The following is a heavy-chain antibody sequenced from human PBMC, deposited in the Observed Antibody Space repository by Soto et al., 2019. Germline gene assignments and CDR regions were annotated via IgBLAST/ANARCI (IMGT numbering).Heavy chain of an antibody. CDR2: IVVGSGNT. V-gene: IGHV1-58*02. CDR1: GYTFTSYY. CDR3: AAVVINSRDY. D-gene: IGHD3-22*01. J-gene: IGHJ4*02. Sequence: VKVSCKASGYTFTSYYMHWVRQAPGQGLEWIGWIVVGSGNTDYAQKFQERVTITRDMSTSTAYMELSSLRSEDTAVYYCAAVVINSRDYWGQGTLVTVSS.